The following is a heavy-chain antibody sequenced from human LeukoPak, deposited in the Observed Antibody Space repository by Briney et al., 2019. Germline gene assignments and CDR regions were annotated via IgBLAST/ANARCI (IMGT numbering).Heavy chain of an antibody. D-gene: IGHD2-21*01. Sequence: ASVKVSCKASGYTFTDYYMHWMRQAPGQGLEWMGIINPSGAGTNYAQRFQGRVTLTRDTSTTTLYMELSSLSSEDTAVYYCVRSYCAGDCQGRAYYFDYWGQGTLVTVSS. J-gene: IGHJ4*02. V-gene: IGHV1-46*01. CDR3: VRSYCAGDCQGRAYYFDY. CDR2: INPSGAGT. CDR1: GYTFTDYY.